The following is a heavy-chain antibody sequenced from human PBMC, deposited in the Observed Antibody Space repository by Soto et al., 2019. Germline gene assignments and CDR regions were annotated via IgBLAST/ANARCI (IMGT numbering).Heavy chain of an antibody. Sequence: QVQLVESGGGVVQPGRSLRLSCAASGFTFSSYAMHWFRQSPGKGLEWGAVISYDGSNKYYADSVKGRFTISRDNSKNTLYLQMNSLRAEDTAVYYCARDRCSGGSCHIGGMYYFDYWGQGTLVTVSS. J-gene: IGHJ4*02. D-gene: IGHD2-15*01. CDR3: ARDRCSGGSCHIGGMYYFDY. V-gene: IGHV3-30-3*01. CDR2: ISYDGSNK. CDR1: GFTFSSYA.